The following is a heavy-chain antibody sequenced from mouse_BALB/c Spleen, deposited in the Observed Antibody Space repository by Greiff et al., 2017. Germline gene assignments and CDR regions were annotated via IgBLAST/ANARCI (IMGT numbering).Heavy chain of an antibody. J-gene: IGHJ3*01. CDR3: ARGYDYASFAY. V-gene: IGHV5-4*02. CDR1: GFTFSDYY. Sequence: EVHLVESGGGLVKPGGSLKLSCAASGFTFSDYYMYWVRQTPEKRLEWVATISDGGSYTYYPDSVKGRFTISRDNAKNNLYLQMSSLKSEDTAMYYCARGYDYASFAYWGQGTLVTVSA. CDR2: ISDGGSYT. D-gene: IGHD2-4*01.